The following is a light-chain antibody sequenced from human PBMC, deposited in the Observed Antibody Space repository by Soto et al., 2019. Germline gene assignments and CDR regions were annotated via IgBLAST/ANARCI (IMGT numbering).Light chain of an antibody. CDR3: QQLNGYQLA. V-gene: IGKV1-9*01. CDR2: SAS. CDR1: QGISTY. J-gene: IGKJ4*01. Sequence: DIQLTQSPSFLSAFVGDTVTITCRASQGISTYLAWYQQKPGKVPKLLIRSASTLQSGVPPRFSGGGSGTEFTLTISTLQPDDSGIYYCQQLNGYQLAFGGGTNVEIK.